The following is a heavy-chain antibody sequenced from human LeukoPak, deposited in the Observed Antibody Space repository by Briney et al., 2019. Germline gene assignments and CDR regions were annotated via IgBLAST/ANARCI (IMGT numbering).Heavy chain of an antibody. V-gene: IGHV3-30*18. CDR2: ISYDGSNK. CDR1: GFTFSSYG. J-gene: IGHJ4*02. D-gene: IGHD3-3*01. CDR3: AKLIPAYYDFWSGNFDY. Sequence: GRSLRLSCAASGFTFSSYGMHWVRQAPGKGLEWVAVISYDGSNKYYADSVKGRFTISRDNSKNTLYLQMNSLRVEDTAVYYVAKLIPAYYDFWSGNFDYWGQGTLSPSPQ.